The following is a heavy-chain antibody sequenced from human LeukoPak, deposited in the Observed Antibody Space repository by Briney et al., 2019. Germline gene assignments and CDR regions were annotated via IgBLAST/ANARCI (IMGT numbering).Heavy chain of an antibody. CDR1: GFTFSSYG. V-gene: IGHV3-21*01. Sequence: GRSLRLSCAASGFTFSSYGMHWVRQAPGKGLEWVSSISSSSSYIYYADSVKGRFTISRDNAKNSLYLQMNSLRAEDTAVYYCARFYDSSGYTYYYYYYGMDVWGQGTTVTVSS. CDR2: ISSSSSYI. J-gene: IGHJ6*02. D-gene: IGHD3-22*01. CDR3: ARFYDSSGYTYYYYYYGMDV.